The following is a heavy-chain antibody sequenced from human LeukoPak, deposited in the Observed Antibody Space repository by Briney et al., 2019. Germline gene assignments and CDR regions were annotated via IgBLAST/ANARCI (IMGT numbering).Heavy chain of an antibody. CDR2: IKQDGSEK. Sequence: PGGSLRLSCAASGFTFSSYAMSWVRQAPGKGLEWVANIKQDGSEKYHVDSVKGRFTISRDNAKNSMYLQMNSLRAEDTAAYYCVRGGGPGDYWGQGTLVTVSS. V-gene: IGHV3-7*01. D-gene: IGHD3-16*01. CDR3: VRGGGPGDY. J-gene: IGHJ4*02. CDR1: GFTFSSYA.